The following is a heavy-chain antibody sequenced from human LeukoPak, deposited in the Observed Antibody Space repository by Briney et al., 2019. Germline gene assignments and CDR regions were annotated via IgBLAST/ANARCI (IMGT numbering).Heavy chain of an antibody. D-gene: IGHD3-10*01. CDR1: GYTFTSYD. CDR2: MNPNSGDA. Sequence: ASVKVSCKASGYTFTSYDINWVRQATGQGLEWMGWMNPNSGDAGYAPKFQGRVTMTRNTSITTAYMEVTNLKSEDTAVYYCARVRTYGSMSIWGQGTLVTVSS. CDR3: ARVRTYGSMSI. V-gene: IGHV1-8*01. J-gene: IGHJ4*02.